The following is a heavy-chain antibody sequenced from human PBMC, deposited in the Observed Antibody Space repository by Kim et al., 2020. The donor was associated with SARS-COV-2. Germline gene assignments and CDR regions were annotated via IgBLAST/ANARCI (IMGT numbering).Heavy chain of an antibody. Sequence: GGSLRLSCATSGFNFDAYAIHWVRLVPGKGLEWVSLISRDGGDTYYVDSVKGRFTISRDSSKKSVFLQMNSLRSDDTALYYCVQGRQWLIINWGQGTQVTVPP. V-gene: IGHV3-43*02. CDR1: GFNFDAYA. CDR3: VQGRQWLIIN. J-gene: IGHJ4*02. D-gene: IGHD6-19*01. CDR2: ISRDGGDT.